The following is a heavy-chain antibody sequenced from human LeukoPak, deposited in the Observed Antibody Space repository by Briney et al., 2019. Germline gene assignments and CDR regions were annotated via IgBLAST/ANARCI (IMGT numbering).Heavy chain of an antibody. J-gene: IGHJ4*02. CDR1: GFSFSNYA. CDR3: TTDRYCSSTSCYNFDY. D-gene: IGHD2-2*02. V-gene: IGHV3-23*01. Sequence: GGSLRLSCAASGFSFSNYAMSWVRQAPGKGPEWVSAISGSGSRTYHADSVKGRFTISRDNSKNTLYLQMNSLKTEDTAVYYCTTDRYCSSTSCYNFDYWGQGTLVTVSS. CDR2: ISGSGSRT.